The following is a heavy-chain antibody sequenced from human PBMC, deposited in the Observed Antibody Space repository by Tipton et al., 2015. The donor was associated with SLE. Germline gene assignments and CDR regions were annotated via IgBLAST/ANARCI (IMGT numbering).Heavy chain of an antibody. CDR3: ATIPNYKYDGSGATDV. Sequence: SLRLSCAASGFPFGDYYIGWIRQAPGKGLGWVSYISNTGSTMSYADSVKGRFTISRDNAKKSLYLQMNSLRAEDTAVCHCATIPNYKYDGSGATDVWGKGTTVTVSS. J-gene: IGHJ6*03. CDR2: ISNTGSTM. CDR1: GFPFGDYY. V-gene: IGHV3-11*04. D-gene: IGHD3-22*01.